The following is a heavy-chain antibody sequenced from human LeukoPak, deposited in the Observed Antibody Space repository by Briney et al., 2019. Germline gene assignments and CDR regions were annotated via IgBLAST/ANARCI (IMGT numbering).Heavy chain of an antibody. J-gene: IGHJ5*02. Sequence: GGSLRLSCAASGFTFSSYWMSWVRQAPGKGLEWVANIKQDGSEKYYVDSVKGRFTISRDNAKNSLYQQMNSLRAEDTAVYYCAGDTGRNNWFDPWGQGTLVTVSS. CDR3: AGDTGRNNWFDP. CDR1: GFTFSSYW. V-gene: IGHV3-7*01. CDR2: IKQDGSEK. D-gene: IGHD2-8*02.